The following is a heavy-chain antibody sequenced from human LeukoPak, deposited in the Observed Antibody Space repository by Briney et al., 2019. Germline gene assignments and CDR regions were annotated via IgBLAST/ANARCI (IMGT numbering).Heavy chain of an antibody. D-gene: IGHD6-13*01. CDR3: ASSGSSWYDAFDI. CDR2: ISHDGSNK. V-gene: IGHV3-30-3*01. CDR1: GFTFSSYA. Sequence: GGSLRLSCAASGFTFSSYAMHWVRQAPGKGLEWVAVISHDGSNKYYADSVKGRFTISRDNSKNTLYLQMNSLRAEDTAVYYCASSGSSWYDAFDIWGQGTMVTVSS. J-gene: IGHJ3*02.